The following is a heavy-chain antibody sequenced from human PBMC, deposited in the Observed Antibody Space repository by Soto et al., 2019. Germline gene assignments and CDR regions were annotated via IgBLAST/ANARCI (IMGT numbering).Heavy chain of an antibody. J-gene: IGHJ4*02. V-gene: IGHV4-34*01. Sequence: SETLSLTCAVYGGSFTDFYWNWIRQPPGKGLEWIGEIHHTGTINYNPSFKSRVTLSVDTSKNQFSLNMKSVNAADTAVYYCARFEVGATTNDYWGQGTLVTVSS. D-gene: IGHD3-3*01. CDR2: IHHTGTI. CDR3: ARFEVGATTNDY. CDR1: GGSFTDFY.